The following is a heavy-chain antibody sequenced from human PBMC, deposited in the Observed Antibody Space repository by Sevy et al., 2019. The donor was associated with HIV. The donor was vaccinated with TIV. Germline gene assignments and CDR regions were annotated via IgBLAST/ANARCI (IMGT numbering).Heavy chain of an antibody. CDR3: ARGTYYYDSWFYYPFDY. Sequence: GGSLRLSCVVSGLTSRTYWMHWVRRAPGKGLEWVASINPDGGENYYVASVKGRFTISRDKTKNPLYLEMTGLRAEDTAAYYCARGTYYYDSWFYYPFDYWGQGTLVTVSS. D-gene: IGHD3-10*01. V-gene: IGHV3-7*01. CDR1: GLTSRTYW. J-gene: IGHJ4*02. CDR2: INPDGGEN.